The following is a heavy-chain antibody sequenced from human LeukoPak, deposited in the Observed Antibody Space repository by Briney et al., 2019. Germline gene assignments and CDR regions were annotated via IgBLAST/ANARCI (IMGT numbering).Heavy chain of an antibody. CDR2: IKQGGSEK. D-gene: IGHD4-17*01. V-gene: IGHV3-7*03. CDR3: AREGGGDYGDYLRY. Sequence: GGSLRLSCAASGFTFSSYWMSWVRQAPGKGLEWVANIKQGGSEKYYVDSVKGRFTISRDNAKNSLYLQMNSLRAEDTAVYYCAREGGGDYGDYLRYWGQGTLVTVSS. J-gene: IGHJ4*02. CDR1: GFTFSSYW.